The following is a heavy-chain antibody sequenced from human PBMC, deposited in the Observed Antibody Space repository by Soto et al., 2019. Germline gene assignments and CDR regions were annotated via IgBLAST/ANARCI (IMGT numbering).Heavy chain of an antibody. V-gene: IGHV3-30*18. J-gene: IGHJ5*02. CDR3: AKGSDIPFDP. D-gene: IGHD3-9*01. Sequence: SLRLSCAASGFTFSNYGMHWVRQAPGKGLEWVAVISYDGSNKYYADSVKDRFTISRDNSKNTLYLQMNSLRAEDTAVYYCAKGSDIPFDPWGQGTLVTVSS. CDR2: ISYDGSNK. CDR1: GFTFSNYG.